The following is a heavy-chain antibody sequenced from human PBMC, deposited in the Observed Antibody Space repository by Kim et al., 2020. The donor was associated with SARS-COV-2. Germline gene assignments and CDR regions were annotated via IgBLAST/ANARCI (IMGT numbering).Heavy chain of an antibody. J-gene: IGHJ4*02. CDR2: ISPNSGGT. CDR1: GYTFTAYN. CDR3: ALGGGNSFFTY. Sequence: ASVKVSCKASGYTFTAYNMHWVRQAPGQGLEWMGWISPNSGGTHYAQKFQGRVTMTRDTSISTAYMEPSSLRSDDTAVYYCALGGGNSFFTYWGQGTLVIVSS. D-gene: IGHD1-7*01. V-gene: IGHV1-2*02.